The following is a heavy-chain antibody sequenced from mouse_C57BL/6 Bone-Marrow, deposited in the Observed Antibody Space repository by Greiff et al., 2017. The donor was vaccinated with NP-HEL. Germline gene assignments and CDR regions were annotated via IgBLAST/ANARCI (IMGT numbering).Heavy chain of an antibody. CDR2: ISSGGDYI. J-gene: IGHJ2*01. D-gene: IGHD2-3*01. CDR3: TRDGYYVDY. CDR1: GFTFSSYA. Sequence: EVQGVESGEGLVKPGGSLKLSCAASGFTFSSYAMSWVRQTPEKRLEWVAYISSGGDYIYYADTVTGRFTISRDNARNTLYLQMSSLKSEDTAMYYCTRDGYYVDYWGQGTTRTLSA. V-gene: IGHV5-9-1*02.